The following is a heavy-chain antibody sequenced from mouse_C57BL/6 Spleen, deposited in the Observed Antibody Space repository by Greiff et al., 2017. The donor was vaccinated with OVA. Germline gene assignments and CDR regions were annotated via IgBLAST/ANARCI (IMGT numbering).Heavy chain of an antibody. Sequence: QVQLQQPGAELVMPGASVKLSCKASGYTFTSYWMHWVKQRPGQGLEWIGEIDPSDSYTNYNQKFKGKSTLTVDKSSSTAYMQLSSLTSEDSAVYYCARSRWLLPTFDYWGQGTTLTVSS. CDR1: GYTFTSYW. J-gene: IGHJ2*01. D-gene: IGHD2-3*01. V-gene: IGHV1-69*01. CDR2: IDPSDSYT. CDR3: ARSRWLLPTFDY.